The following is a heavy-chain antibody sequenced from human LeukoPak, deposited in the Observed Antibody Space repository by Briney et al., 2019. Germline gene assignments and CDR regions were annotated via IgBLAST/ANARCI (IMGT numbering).Heavy chain of an antibody. CDR1: GDSVSSGDYY. J-gene: IGHJ4*02. V-gene: IGHV4-30-4*01. CDR2: INFSGST. D-gene: IGHD2-15*01. CDR3: ARAPLGFCSGGTCKRYFDY. Sequence: SQTLSLTCTVSGDSVSSGDYYWSWTRQPPGKGLEWIGYINFSGSTSYNPSLKSRVTISVDTSKNQFSLKLSSVTAADTAVYYCARAPLGFCSGGTCKRYFDYWGQGTLVTVSS.